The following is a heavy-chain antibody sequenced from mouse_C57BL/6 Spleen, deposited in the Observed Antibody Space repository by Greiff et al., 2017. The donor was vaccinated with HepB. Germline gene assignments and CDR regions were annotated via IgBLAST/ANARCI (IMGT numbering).Heavy chain of an antibody. V-gene: IGHV5-6*01. CDR3: ARPATVVSTDAMDY. J-gene: IGHJ4*01. Sequence: EVQVVESGGDLVKPGGSLKLSCAASGFTFSSYGMSWVRQTPDKGLEWVATISSGGSYTYYPDSVKGRFTISEDNAKNTLYLQMSRLKSEDTAMYYCARPATVVSTDAMDYWGQGTSVTVSS. CDR1: GFTFSSYG. D-gene: IGHD1-1*01. CDR2: ISSGGSYT.